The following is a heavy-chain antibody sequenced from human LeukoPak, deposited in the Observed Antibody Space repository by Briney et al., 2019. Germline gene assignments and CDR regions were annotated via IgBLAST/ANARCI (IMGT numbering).Heavy chain of an antibody. CDR3: ARDLFVGGNSAFDI. CDR1: GGSISSSGYY. Sequence: SETLSLTCTVSGGSISSSGYYWGWIRQPPGKGLKWIGYIYHSGSTYYNPSLKSRVTISVDRSKNQFSLKLSSVTAADTAVYYCARDLFVGGNSAFDIWGQGTMVTVSS. CDR2: IYHSGST. D-gene: IGHD4-23*01. V-gene: IGHV4-30-2*01. J-gene: IGHJ3*02.